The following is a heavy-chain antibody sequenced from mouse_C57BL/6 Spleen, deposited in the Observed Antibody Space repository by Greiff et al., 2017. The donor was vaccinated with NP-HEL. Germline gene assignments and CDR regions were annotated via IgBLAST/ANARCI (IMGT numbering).Heavy chain of an antibody. CDR1: GYAFTNYL. J-gene: IGHJ4*01. V-gene: IGHV1-54*01. Sequence: VQLQQSGAELVRPGTSVKVSCKASGYAFTNYLIEWVKQRPGQGLEWIGVINPGSGGTNYNEKFKGKATLTADKSSSTAYMQLSSLTSEDSAVYFCAREIYYGNYGYAMDYWGQGTSVTVSS. D-gene: IGHD2-1*01. CDR3: AREIYYGNYGYAMDY. CDR2: INPGSGGT.